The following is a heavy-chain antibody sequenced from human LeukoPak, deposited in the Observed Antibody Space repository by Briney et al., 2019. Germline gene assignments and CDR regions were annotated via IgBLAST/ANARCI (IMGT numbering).Heavy chain of an antibody. CDR2: ISYDGSNK. V-gene: IGHV3-30*18. Sequence: PGRSLGLLRAASGFTFSSYCLHWAREASGKGLEWGAVISYDGSNKYYAESVKGRFTISRDNSKSTLYLQMNSLRAEDTAVYYCAKAAGYCSSTSCPRGDYYYYYGMDVWGQGTTVTVSS. J-gene: IGHJ6*02. D-gene: IGHD2-2*01. CDR1: GFTFSSYC. CDR3: AKAAGYCSSTSCPRGDYYYYYGMDV.